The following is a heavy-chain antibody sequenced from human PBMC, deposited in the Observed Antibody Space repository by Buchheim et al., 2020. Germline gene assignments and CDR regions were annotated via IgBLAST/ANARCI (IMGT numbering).Heavy chain of an antibody. Sequence: EVQLLESGGGLVQPGGSLRLSCAASGFPFSNYGMSWVRQAPGKGLEWVSTSGSGSRTYYADSVKGRFIISSDNNKQTLHLQMNSLRAEDTAIYYCAKGAFAASMDVWGQGTT. CDR2: TSGSGSRT. CDR3: AKGAFAASMDV. CDR1: GFPFSNYG. J-gene: IGHJ6*02. D-gene: IGHD2-15*01. V-gene: IGHV3-23*01.